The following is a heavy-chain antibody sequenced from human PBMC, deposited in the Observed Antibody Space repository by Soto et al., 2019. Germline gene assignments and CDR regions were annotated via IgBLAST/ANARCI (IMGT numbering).Heavy chain of an antibody. Sequence: QVQLVQSGAEVKKPGASVKVSCKASGYTFTSYDINWVRQATGQGLEWMGWMNPNSGNTGYAQKFQGRVTMTRNTSISTAYMELSSLRSEDTAVYYCARTARIYIAAAGILGYWGQGTLVTVSS. J-gene: IGHJ4*02. CDR2: MNPNSGNT. D-gene: IGHD6-13*01. CDR3: ARTARIYIAAAGILGY. V-gene: IGHV1-8*01. CDR1: GYTFTSYD.